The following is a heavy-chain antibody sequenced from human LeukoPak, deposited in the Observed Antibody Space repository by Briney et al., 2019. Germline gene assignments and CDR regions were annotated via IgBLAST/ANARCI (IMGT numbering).Heavy chain of an antibody. V-gene: IGHV3-23*01. D-gene: IGHD3-9*01. CDR1: GMTFSTYD. CDR2: ISGSGFST. CDR3: ARGFDANYGMDV. J-gene: IGHJ6*04. Sequence: GGSLRLSCVGSGMTFSTYDMSWVRQAPGKGLEWISSISGSGFSTYYADSVKGRFTISRDNAKNSVLLQMNSLRADDTAVYYCARGFDANYGMDVWGKGTTVTVSS.